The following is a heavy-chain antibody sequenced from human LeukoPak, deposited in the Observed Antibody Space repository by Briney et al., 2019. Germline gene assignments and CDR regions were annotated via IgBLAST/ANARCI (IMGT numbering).Heavy chain of an antibody. D-gene: IGHD6-19*01. Sequence: GGSLRLSCAASGFTFSNYAMSWVRQAPGKGLGWVSGISDRGGSTYYADSVKGRFTISRDNSKNTLYLQMNSLRAEDTAVYYCAKHPGYSSGWFYFDYWGQGTLVTVSS. J-gene: IGHJ4*02. V-gene: IGHV3-23*01. CDR3: AKHPGYSSGWFYFDY. CDR1: GFTFSNYA. CDR2: ISDRGGST.